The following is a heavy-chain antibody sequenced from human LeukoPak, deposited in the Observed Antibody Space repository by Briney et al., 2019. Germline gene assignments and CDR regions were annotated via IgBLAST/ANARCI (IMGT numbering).Heavy chain of an antibody. J-gene: IGHJ4*02. Sequence: GASVKVSCKASGYTFSSNYMHWVRQAPGQGLEWMGGIIPIFGTANYAQKFQGRVTITADKSTSTAYMELSSLRSEDTAVYYCARAYGDYFDYWGQGTLVTVSS. CDR1: GYTFSSNY. CDR2: IIPIFGTA. V-gene: IGHV1-69*06. D-gene: IGHD3-10*01. CDR3: ARAYGDYFDY.